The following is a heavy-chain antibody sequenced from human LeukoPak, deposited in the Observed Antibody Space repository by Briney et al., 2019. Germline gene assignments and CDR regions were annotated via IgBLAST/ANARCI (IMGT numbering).Heavy chain of an antibody. D-gene: IGHD3-22*01. CDR3: ASTTYDSSGYYYDEGYFDY. J-gene: IGHJ4*02. CDR2: IIPILGIA. Sequence: ASVKVSCKASGGTFSSYAISWVRQAPGQGLEWMGRIIPILGIANYAQKFQGRVTITADKSTSTAYMELSSLRSEDTAVYYCASTTYDSSGYYYDEGYFDYWGQGTLVTVSS. V-gene: IGHV1-69*04. CDR1: GGTFSSYA.